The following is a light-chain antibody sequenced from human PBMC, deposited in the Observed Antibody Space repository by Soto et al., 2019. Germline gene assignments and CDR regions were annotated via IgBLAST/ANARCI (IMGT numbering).Light chain of an antibody. J-gene: IGLJ2*01. Sequence: QAVVTQPPSVSAAPGQKVTISCSGSSSNIGNNYVSWYQQLPGTAPKLLISDNNKRPSGIPDRFSGSKSGTSATLGITGLQTGDEADYYCGTWDSSLSAVVFGGGTKVTVL. CDR1: SSNIGNNY. CDR2: DNN. CDR3: GTWDSSLSAVV. V-gene: IGLV1-51*01.